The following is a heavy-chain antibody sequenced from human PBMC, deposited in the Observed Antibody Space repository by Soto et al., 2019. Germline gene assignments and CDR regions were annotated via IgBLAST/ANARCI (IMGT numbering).Heavy chain of an antibody. D-gene: IGHD6-13*01. CDR2: ISGSGGIT. CDR3: AKRRIKAGGDYYYYYDMDV. J-gene: IGHJ6*02. CDR1: GFTFSSYA. Sequence: EVQLLESGGGLVQPGGSLRLSCAASGFTFSSYAMNWVRQAPGKGLEWVSGISGSGGITQYADSVKGRLTISRDNFKKMLYLEMNSLRAEDTAAYYCAKRRIKAGGDYYYYYDMDVWGQGTTVTVSS. V-gene: IGHV3-23*01.